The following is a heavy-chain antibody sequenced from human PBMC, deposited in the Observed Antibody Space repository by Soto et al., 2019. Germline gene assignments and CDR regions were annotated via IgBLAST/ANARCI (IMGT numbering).Heavy chain of an antibody. CDR1: GFTFSSYG. CDR2: TSYDGSNK. Sequence: GSLRLSCAASGFTFSSYGMHWVRQAPGKGLEWVAVTSYDGSNKYYADSVKGRFTISRDNSKNTLYLQMNSLRAEDTAVYYCAKDAPHYYGMDVWGQGTTVTVSS. V-gene: IGHV3-30*18. J-gene: IGHJ6*02. CDR3: AKDAPHYYGMDV.